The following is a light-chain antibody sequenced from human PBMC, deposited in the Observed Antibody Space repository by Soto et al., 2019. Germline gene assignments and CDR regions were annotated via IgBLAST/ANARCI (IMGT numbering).Light chain of an antibody. Sequence: QSALTQPGSVSGSPGQAITISGTGTSSDVGGYNYVSWYQQHPGKAPKLMIYDVSNRPSGVSNRFSGSKSGNTASLTISGLQSEDKADYYCSSYTSSSTLEIFGGGTKLTVL. CDR2: DVS. V-gene: IGLV2-14*01. J-gene: IGLJ2*01. CDR3: SSYTSSSTLEI. CDR1: SSDVGGYNY.